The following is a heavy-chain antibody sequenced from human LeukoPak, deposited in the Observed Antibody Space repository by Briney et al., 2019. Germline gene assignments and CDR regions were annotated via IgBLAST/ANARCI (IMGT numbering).Heavy chain of an antibody. D-gene: IGHD3-22*01. CDR2: IYSGGST. CDR3: ARLIVVVTYDAFDI. Sequence: PGGSLRLSCAASGLTVSSNYMSWVRQAPGKGLEWVSVIYSGGSTHYADSVRGRFTISRDNSKNTVFLQMNSLRAEDTAVYYCARLIVVVTYDAFDIWGQGTMVTVSS. V-gene: IGHV3-66*01. J-gene: IGHJ3*02. CDR1: GLTVSSNY.